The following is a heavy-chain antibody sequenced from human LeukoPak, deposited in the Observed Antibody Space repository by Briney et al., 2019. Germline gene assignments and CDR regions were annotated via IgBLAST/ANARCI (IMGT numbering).Heavy chain of an antibody. J-gene: IGHJ4*02. Sequence: GGSLRLSCAASGFTFSSYLMSWVRQAPGKGLEWVANIKQDGSEKYYVDSVKGRFIITRDNFKNTLYLQMNSLRLEDMAVYYCAKPSGSGVDYWGRGTRVTVSS. CDR1: GFTFSSYL. CDR2: IKQDGSEK. CDR3: AKPSGSGVDY. D-gene: IGHD1-26*01. V-gene: IGHV3-7*01.